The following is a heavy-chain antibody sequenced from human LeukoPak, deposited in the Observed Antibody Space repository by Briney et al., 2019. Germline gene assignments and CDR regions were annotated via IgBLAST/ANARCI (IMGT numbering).Heavy chain of an antibody. CDR3: ARRYDSSGEPHFDY. CDR2: ISWNSGNI. Sequence: PGGSLRLSCAASGFTFDDYAMHWVRQAPGKGLEWVSGISWNSGNIGYADSVKGRFTISRDNTKNSLYLQMNSLRAEDTALYYCARRYDSSGEPHFDYWGQGTLVTVSS. D-gene: IGHD3-22*01. J-gene: IGHJ4*02. CDR1: GFTFDDYA. V-gene: IGHV3-9*01.